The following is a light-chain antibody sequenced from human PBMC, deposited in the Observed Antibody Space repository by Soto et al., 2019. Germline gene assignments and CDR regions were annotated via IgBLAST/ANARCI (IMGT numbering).Light chain of an antibody. V-gene: IGKV1-5*03. CDR3: QQYNSYSQFT. CDR1: QSIKNW. Sequence: DIQMTHSPSTLSASVGDRVTITCRASQSIKNWLAWYQQKPGEAPKLLIYKASTLESGVPSRFSGSGSGTEFTLTISCLQPDDVATYYCQQYNSYSQFTFGPGTKVDTK. CDR2: KAS. J-gene: IGKJ3*01.